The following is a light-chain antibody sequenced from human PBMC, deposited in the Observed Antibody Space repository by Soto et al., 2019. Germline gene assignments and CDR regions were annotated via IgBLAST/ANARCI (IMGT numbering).Light chain of an antibody. CDR3: SSFTTSSTYV. CDR1: SSDVGYYNY. J-gene: IGLJ1*01. Sequence: QSVLTQPASVSGSPGQSITIPCTGTSSDVGYYNYVSWYQQYPGKAPKVMIYEVSNRPSGISNRFSGSKSGNTASLTISGLQAADEADYYCSSFTTSSTYVFGTGTKLTVL. V-gene: IGLV2-14*01. CDR2: EVS.